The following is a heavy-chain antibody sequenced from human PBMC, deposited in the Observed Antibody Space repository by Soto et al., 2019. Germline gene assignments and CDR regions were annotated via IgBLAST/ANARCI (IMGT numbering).Heavy chain of an antibody. Sequence: QVQLVQSGAEVEKPGASVKVSCKASGYTFINYYIHWVRQAPGQGLEWRGIINPNGGSTTYAQKFQGGAYMTGATSTSTVYMELSSLRSEDTAVYYCARSIWAVLITTIDYYGMDVGGQGTTVSVSS. CDR2: INPNGGST. CDR1: GYTFINYY. CDR3: ARSIWAVLITTIDYYGMDV. J-gene: IGHJ6*02. D-gene: IGHD2-21*02. V-gene: IGHV1-46*01.